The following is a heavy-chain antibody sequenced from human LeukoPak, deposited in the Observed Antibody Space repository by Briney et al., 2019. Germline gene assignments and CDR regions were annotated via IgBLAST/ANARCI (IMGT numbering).Heavy chain of an antibody. V-gene: IGHV3-30*18. CDR1: GFTFSSYG. CDR3: AKDLSSSTSCLDY. D-gene: IGHD2-2*01. J-gene: IGHJ4*02. Sequence: GGSLRLSCAASGFTFSSYGMHWVRQAPGKGLEWVAVISYDGSNKYYADSVKGRFTISRDNSKNTLYLRMNSLRAEDTAVYYCAKDLSSSTSCLDYWGQGTLVTVSS. CDR2: ISYDGSNK.